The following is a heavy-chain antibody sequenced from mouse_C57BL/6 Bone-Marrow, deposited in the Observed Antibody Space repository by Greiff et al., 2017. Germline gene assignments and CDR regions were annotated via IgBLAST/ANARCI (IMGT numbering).Heavy chain of an antibody. CDR3: TRSLIYYGTNY. CDR1: GFNIKDYY. J-gene: IGHJ2*01. CDR2: IDPEDGDT. D-gene: IGHD1-1*01. V-gene: IGHV14-2*01. Sequence: EVQLQQSGAELVKPGASVKLSCTASGFNIKDYYIHWVKQRTEQGLEWIGRIDPEDGDTIYAPKFQDKATITADTSSNTAYLQLSSLTSEDTAVYYCTRSLIYYGTNYWGQGTTLTVSS.